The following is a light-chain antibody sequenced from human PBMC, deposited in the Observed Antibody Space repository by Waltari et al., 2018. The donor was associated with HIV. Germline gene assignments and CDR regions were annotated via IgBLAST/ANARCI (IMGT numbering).Light chain of an antibody. CDR3: SSYTSSSTLV. CDR1: SSDVGGYNY. V-gene: IGLV2-14*01. Sequence: QSALTQPASVSGSPGQSITISCTGTSSDVGGYNYVYWYQQHPGKAPKLMIYEVSNRPSGVSNRFSGSNSGNTASLTISGLQAEDESDYYCSSYTSSSTLVFGTGTKVTVL. J-gene: IGLJ1*01. CDR2: EVS.